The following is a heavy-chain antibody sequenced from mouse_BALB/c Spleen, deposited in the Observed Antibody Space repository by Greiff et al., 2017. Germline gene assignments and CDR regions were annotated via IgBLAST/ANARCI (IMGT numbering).Heavy chain of an antibody. Sequence: LVKTGASVKISCKASGYSFTGYYMHWVKQSHGKSLEWIGYISCYNGATSYNQKFKGKATFTVDTSSSTAYMQFNSLTSEDSAVYYCARSRDGYSFYAMDYWGQGTSVTVSS. V-gene: IGHV1S34*01. J-gene: IGHJ4*01. CDR1: GYSFTGYY. D-gene: IGHD2-3*01. CDR3: ARSRDGYSFYAMDY. CDR2: ISCYNGAT.